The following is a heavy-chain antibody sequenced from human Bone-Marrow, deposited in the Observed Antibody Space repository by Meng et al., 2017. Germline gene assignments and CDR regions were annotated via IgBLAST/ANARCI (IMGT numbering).Heavy chain of an antibody. J-gene: IGHJ4*02. CDR3: ASSATVITGGHYFDY. V-gene: IGHV4-31*03. CDR1: GDSINSDAYY. CDR2: THYRGGS. D-gene: IGHD4-23*01. Sequence: SETLSLTCTVSGDSINSDAYYWSWIRQHPGKGLEWIGYTHYRGGSYYNPSLESRVTISVDTSKNQFSLKLSSVTAADTAVYYCASSATVITGGHYFDYWGQGTLVTVSS.